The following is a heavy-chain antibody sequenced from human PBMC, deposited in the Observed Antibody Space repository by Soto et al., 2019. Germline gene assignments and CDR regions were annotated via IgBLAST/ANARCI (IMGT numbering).Heavy chain of an antibody. Sequence: EVQLVESGGGLVQPGGSLRLSCAASGFSVNNNYMSWVRQAPGKGLEWVSIIYSGGDTTYYVDSVKGRFTISRDTSKNALYLQTNSLRAEDTAVYYCARGPLTRSPLFFDYWGQGTLVTVSS. CDR2: IYSGGDTT. D-gene: IGHD4-4*01. V-gene: IGHV3-66*01. CDR3: ARGPLTRSPLFFDY. J-gene: IGHJ4*02. CDR1: GFSVNNNY.